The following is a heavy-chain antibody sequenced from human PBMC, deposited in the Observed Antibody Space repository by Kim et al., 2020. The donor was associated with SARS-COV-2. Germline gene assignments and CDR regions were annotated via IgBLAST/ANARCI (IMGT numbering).Heavy chain of an antibody. Sequence: GGSLRLSCAASGFTFSSYAMSWVRQAPGKGLEWVSAISGSGGSTYYADSVKGRFTISRDNSKNTLYLQMNSLRAEDTAVYYCAKDKGRGYYYDSSGYAPFDYWGQGTLVTVSS. CDR3: AKDKGRGYYYDSSGYAPFDY. CDR1: GFTFSSYA. J-gene: IGHJ4*02. D-gene: IGHD3-22*01. CDR2: ISGSGGST. V-gene: IGHV3-23*01.